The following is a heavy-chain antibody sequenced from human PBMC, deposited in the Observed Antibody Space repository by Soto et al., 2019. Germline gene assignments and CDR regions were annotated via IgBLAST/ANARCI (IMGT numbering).Heavy chain of an antibody. CDR1: GFTFSSYA. CDR2: ISGSGRNT. CDR3: AKEDSNLLGMDA. Sequence: EVQLLESGGGLVQPGGSLRLSCAASGFTFSSYAMSWVRQAPGKGLQWVSSISGSGRNTYYTDSVKGRFAISRDSSKNTLYLQMSSLRAEDTAVYYCAKEDSNLLGMDAWGQGTTVAVSS. D-gene: IGHD6-13*01. V-gene: IGHV3-23*01. J-gene: IGHJ6*02.